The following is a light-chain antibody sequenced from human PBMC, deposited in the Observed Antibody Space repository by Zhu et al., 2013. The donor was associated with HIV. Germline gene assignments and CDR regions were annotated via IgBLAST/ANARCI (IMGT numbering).Light chain of an antibody. Sequence: QSVLSQPPSASGTPGQRVTISCSGSSSNIGRNTVNWYHQLPGTAPKLLIYNDNQRPSGVPDRFSGSKSGTSASLAISGLRSEDEADYYCASWDDSLNGLYVFGTGTKVTVL. V-gene: IGLV1-44*01. CDR3: ASWDDSLNGLYV. J-gene: IGLJ1*01. CDR2: NDN. CDR1: SSNIGRNT.